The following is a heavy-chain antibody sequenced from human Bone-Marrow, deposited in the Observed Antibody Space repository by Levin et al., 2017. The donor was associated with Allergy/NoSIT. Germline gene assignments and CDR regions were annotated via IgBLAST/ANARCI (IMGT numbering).Heavy chain of an antibody. D-gene: IGHD2-15*01. CDR3: ARRGSCDY. Sequence: AGESLKISCKGFGFSFTTYWVGWVRLMPGKGLEWMGIISPSDSEIRYSPSFQGQVTISADKSLNTAYLQWSSLKVSDTAIYYCARRGSCDYWGQGTLVTVAA. J-gene: IGHJ4*02. CDR2: ISPSDSEI. V-gene: IGHV5-51*01. CDR1: GFSFTTYW.